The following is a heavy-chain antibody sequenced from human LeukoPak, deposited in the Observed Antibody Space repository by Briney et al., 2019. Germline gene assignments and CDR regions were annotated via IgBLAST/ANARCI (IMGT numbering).Heavy chain of an antibody. CDR3: AKDSRIWGRRPYYFDY. V-gene: IGHV3-23*01. J-gene: IGHJ4*02. CDR2: ISDSGASK. Sequence: GGSLRLSCAASGFTFSSYAMGWVRQAPGKGLEWVSVISDSGASKFYSDSVKGRFTISRDTSKNTLYLQMNSLKVEDTAVYYCAKDSRIWGRRPYYFDYWGQGTLVTVSS. CDR1: GFTFSSYA. D-gene: IGHD7-27*01.